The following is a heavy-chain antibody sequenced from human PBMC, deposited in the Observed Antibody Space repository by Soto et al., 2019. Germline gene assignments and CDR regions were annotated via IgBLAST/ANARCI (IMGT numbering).Heavy chain of an antibody. CDR2: IKQDGSEK. D-gene: IGHD4-17*01. CDR3: ACHDYGDYGIDY. CDR1: GFTFSSYW. V-gene: IGHV3-7*01. J-gene: IGHJ4*02. Sequence: EVQLVESGGGLVQPGGSLRLSCAASGFTFSSYWMSWVRQAPGKGLEWVANIKQDGSEKYYVGSVKGRFTISRDNAKNSLYLQMNSLKAEDTAVYYCACHDYGDYGIDYWGQGTLVTVSS.